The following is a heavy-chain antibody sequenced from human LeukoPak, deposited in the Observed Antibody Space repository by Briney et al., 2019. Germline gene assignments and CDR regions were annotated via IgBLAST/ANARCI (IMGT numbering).Heavy chain of an antibody. J-gene: IGHJ4*02. CDR2: ISWNSGSI. Sequence: GGSLRLSCAASGFTFSSYWMHWVRQAPGKGLEWVSGISWNSGSIGYADSVKGRFTISRDNAKNSLYLQMNSLRAEDTALYYCAKDIGGFQLLSMFGLVDYWGQGTLVTVSS. V-gene: IGHV3-9*01. CDR1: GFTFSSYW. CDR3: AKDIGGFQLLSMFGLVDY. D-gene: IGHD2-2*01.